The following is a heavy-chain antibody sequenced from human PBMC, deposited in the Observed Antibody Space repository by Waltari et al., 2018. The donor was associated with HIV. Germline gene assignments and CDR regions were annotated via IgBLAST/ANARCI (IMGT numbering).Heavy chain of an antibody. V-gene: IGHV4-59*01. CDR3: ARGVGYYDFWSGSENPKYYFDY. Sequence: QVQLQESGPGLVKPSETLSLTCTDSGGSISSYYWSWTRQPPGKGLERIGYIYYSGSTNYNPSLKSRVTISVDTSKNQFSLKLSSVTAADTAVYYCARGVGYYDFWSGSENPKYYFDYWGQGTLVTVSS. J-gene: IGHJ4*02. CDR1: GGSISSYY. D-gene: IGHD3-3*01. CDR2: IYYSGST.